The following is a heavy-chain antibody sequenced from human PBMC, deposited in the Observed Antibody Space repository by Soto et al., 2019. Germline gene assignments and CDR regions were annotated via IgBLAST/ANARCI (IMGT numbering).Heavy chain of an antibody. J-gene: IGHJ4*02. CDR2: IFYSGDS. D-gene: IGHD6-19*01. CDR1: GGSIRGSDYY. V-gene: IGHV4-39*01. CDR3: TDMRGQWLPRD. Sequence: QLRESGPGLVRPSETLSLTCTVSGGSIRGSDYYWGWIRQPPGKGLEWIGNIFYSGDSYYSPSLKSRATISVDTSKNQFSLKVRSVTVEDTAIYYCTDMRGQWLPRDWGQGTLVTVSS.